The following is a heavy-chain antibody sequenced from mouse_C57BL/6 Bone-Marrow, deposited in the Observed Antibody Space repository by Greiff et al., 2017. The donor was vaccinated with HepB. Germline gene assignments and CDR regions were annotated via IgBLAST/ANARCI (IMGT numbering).Heavy chain of an antibody. CDR3: ARDSWFAY. V-gene: IGHV5-12*01. CDR1: GFTFSDYY. J-gene: IGHJ3*01. Sequence: DVKLVESGGGLVQPGGSLKLSCAASGFTFSDYYMYWVRQTPEKRLEWVAYISNGGGSTYYPDTVKGRFTISRDNAKNTLYLQMSRLKSEDTAMYYCARDSWFAYWGQGTLVTVSA. CDR2: ISNGGGST.